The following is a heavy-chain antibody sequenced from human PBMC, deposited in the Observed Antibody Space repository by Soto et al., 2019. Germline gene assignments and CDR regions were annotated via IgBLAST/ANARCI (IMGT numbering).Heavy chain of an antibody. V-gene: IGHV3-48*01. CDR3: ARPAASEDYYYYYMDV. CDR1: GFTFRSYS. J-gene: IGHJ6*03. CDR2: ISSTSSTI. Sequence: PAGSLRLSCAASGFTFRSYSMNWVRQAPGKGLEWISYISSTSSTIYYADSVRGRFTISRDNAKNSLYLQMNSLRAEDTAVYYCARPAASEDYYYYYMDVWGKGTTVTVSS. D-gene: IGHD2-2*01.